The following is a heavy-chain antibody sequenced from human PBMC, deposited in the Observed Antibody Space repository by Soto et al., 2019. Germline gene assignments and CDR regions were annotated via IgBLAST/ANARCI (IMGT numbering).Heavy chain of an antibody. Sequence: QVPLVQSGAEVKKPGASVKVSCKASGYTFTSYDIAWVRQATGQGLEWMGWMNPSSGNTGYPQKFQGRVTMTRNTSISTAYMELSSLRSEDTAVYYCARETAGNYGMDVWGQGTTVTVSS. V-gene: IGHV1-8*01. D-gene: IGHD1-1*01. CDR1: GYTFTSYD. CDR3: ARETAGNYGMDV. J-gene: IGHJ6*02. CDR2: MNPSSGNT.